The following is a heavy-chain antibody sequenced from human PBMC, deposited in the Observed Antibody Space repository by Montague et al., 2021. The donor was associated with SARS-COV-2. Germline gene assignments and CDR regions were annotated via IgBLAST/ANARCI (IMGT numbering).Heavy chain of an antibody. CDR1: GGSFSGYY. J-gene: IGHJ6*03. Sequence: SETLSLTCAVYGGSFSGYYWSWIRQPPGKGLEWIGEINHSGSTNYNPSLKSRVTISVDTSKNQFSLKLSSVTAADTALYYCRVVPAGIPKGPNFYYMDVWGKGTPVTVSS. CDR2: INHSGST. CDR3: RVVPAGIPKGPNFYYMDV. V-gene: IGHV4-34*01. D-gene: IGHD2-2*02.